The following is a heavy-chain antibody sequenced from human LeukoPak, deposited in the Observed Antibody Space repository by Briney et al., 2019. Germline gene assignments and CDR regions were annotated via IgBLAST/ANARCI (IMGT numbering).Heavy chain of an antibody. Sequence: ASVTVSCQPSGYTFTDFYLNWVRPAPGQGLEWMGWIDPYSGATISAERFQGRMPMTWDASVGTAYMQLTRLRSDDTAVYYCATASITHTRDPWGQGTLVTVSS. J-gene: IGHJ5*02. CDR3: ATASITHTRDP. CDR2: IDPYSGAT. D-gene: IGHD6-6*01. V-gene: IGHV1-2*02. CDR1: GYTFTDFY.